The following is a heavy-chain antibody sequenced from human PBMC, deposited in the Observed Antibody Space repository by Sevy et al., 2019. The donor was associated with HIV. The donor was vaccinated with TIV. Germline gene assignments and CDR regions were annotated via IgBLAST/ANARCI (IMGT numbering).Heavy chain of an antibody. CDR1: GFTFSSYA. D-gene: IGHD5-12*01. CDR2: ITDSGGST. J-gene: IGHJ5*02. Sequence: GGCLRLSCAASGFTFSSYAMSWVRQAPGKGLEWVSSITDSGGSTYYADSVKGRFTISRDNSKNTLYLQMNSLRAGDTAVYYCAKAGASSGYSTSWGQGTLVTVSS. V-gene: IGHV3-23*01. CDR3: AKAGASSGYSTS.